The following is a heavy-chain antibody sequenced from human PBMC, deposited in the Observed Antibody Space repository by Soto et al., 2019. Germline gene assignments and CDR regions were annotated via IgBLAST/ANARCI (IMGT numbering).Heavy chain of an antibody. Sequence: EVQLVESGGGLVIPGGSLRLSCAASGFTFSNAWLSWVRQAPGKGLEWVGRIKSKTDGGTTDYTAPVKGRFTISRDDSKNTLYLQMNSLQIEDTAVYYCTTGSTSTKKHWGQGTLVTVSS. D-gene: IGHD6-6*01. J-gene: IGHJ1*01. CDR2: IKSKTDGGTT. CDR3: TTGSTSTKKH. V-gene: IGHV3-15*01. CDR1: GFTFSNAW.